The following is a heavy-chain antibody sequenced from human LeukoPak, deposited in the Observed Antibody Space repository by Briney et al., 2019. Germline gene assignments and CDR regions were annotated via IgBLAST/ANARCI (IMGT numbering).Heavy chain of an antibody. V-gene: IGHV4-59*01. CDR3: ASFGSGSYRPFDI. Sequence: SETLSLTCTVSGGSISSYYWSWIRQPPGKGLEWIGYIYYSGSTNYNPSLKSRVTISVDTSKNQFSLKLGSVTAADTAVYYCASFGSGSYRPFDIWGQGTMVTVSS. D-gene: IGHD3-10*01. CDR1: GGSISSYY. J-gene: IGHJ3*02. CDR2: IYYSGST.